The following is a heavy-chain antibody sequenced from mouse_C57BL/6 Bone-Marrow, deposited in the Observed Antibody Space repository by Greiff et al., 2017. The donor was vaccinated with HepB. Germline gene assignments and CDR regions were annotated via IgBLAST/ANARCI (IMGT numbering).Heavy chain of an antibody. CDR3: TIYDPPWLAY. D-gene: IGHD2-3*01. Sequence: EVQLLESGAELVRPGASVKLSCTASGFNINDDYMHWVKQRPEQGLEWIGWIDPENGDTEYASKFQGKATITADTSFNTAYLQLSSLTSEDTAVYYCTIYDPPWLAYWGQGTLVTVSA. CDR1: GFNINDDY. J-gene: IGHJ3*01. CDR2: IDPENGDT. V-gene: IGHV14-4*01.